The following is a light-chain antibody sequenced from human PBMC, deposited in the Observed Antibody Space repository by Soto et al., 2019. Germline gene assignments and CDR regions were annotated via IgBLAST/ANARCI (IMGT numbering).Light chain of an antibody. CDR2: GAS. Sequence: ETVMTQSPTTLSVSPGESATLSCWASQTVSSNLAWYQQKPGQAPRLLIYGASTRATGIPARFSGSGSGTEFTLTISSLQSEDFVVYYCQQYNSWPPITFGQGTRLEIK. V-gene: IGKV3-15*01. J-gene: IGKJ5*01. CDR1: QTVSSN. CDR3: QQYNSWPPIT.